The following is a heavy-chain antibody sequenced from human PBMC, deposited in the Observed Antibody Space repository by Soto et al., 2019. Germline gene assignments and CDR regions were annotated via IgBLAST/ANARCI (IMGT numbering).Heavy chain of an antibody. D-gene: IGHD3-16*01. Sequence: ASVKVSCKASGYSFSNYYIYWVRQAPGQGLEWMGIINPSDGSTGYIQKFQGRVTMTRDTSTSTVYMELSSLRSEDTAVYYCARKRGGGGGMGPYNYYYGMDVWGQGTTVTVSS. CDR2: INPSDGST. J-gene: IGHJ6*02. CDR3: ARKRGGGGGMGPYNYYYGMDV. V-gene: IGHV1-46*01. CDR1: GYSFSNYY.